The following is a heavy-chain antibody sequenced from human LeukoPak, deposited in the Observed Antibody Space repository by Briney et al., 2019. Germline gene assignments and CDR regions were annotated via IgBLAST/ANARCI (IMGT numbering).Heavy chain of an antibody. CDR1: GFTFDDYF. J-gene: IGHJ4*02. V-gene: IGHV3-11*01. D-gene: IGHD6-13*01. CDR3: ARSRARIAAAVYYFDY. CDR2: ITNSGYTM. Sequence: SGGSLRLSCAAAGFTFDDYFMGWVRQAPGKGLEWVSYITNSGYTMYYADSVRGRFTISKDNAKNSLYLHISGLRAEDTAVYYCARSRARIAAAVYYFDYWGQGTPVTVSS.